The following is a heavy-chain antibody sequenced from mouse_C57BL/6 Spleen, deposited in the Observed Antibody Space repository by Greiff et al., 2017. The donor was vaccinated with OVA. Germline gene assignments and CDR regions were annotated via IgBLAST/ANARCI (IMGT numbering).Heavy chain of an antibody. Sequence: EVQLQQSGPELVKPGASVKISCKASGYTFTDYYMNWVKQSHGKSLEWIGDINPNNGGTSYNQKFKGKATSTVDKSSSTAYMELRSLTSEDSAVYYCARKGGYFDVWGTGTTVTVSS. V-gene: IGHV1-26*01. CDR3: ARKGGYFDV. CDR1: GYTFTDYY. CDR2: INPNNGGT. J-gene: IGHJ1*03.